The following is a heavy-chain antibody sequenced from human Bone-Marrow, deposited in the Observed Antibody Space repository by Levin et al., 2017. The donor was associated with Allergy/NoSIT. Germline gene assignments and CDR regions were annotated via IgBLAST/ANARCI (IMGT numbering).Heavy chain of an antibody. CDR1: GFIFSSYT. CDR3: ASGIGGIAVADVDY. J-gene: IGHJ4*02. CDR2: ISSSSSYI. V-gene: IGHV3-21*06. D-gene: IGHD6-19*01. Sequence: SCAASGFIFSSYTMNWVRQAPGKGLEWVSFISSSSSYIKYVDSLKGRFTTSRDNAQNSLYLQMNSLRAEDTAVYYCASGIGGIAVADVDYWGQGTLVTVSS.